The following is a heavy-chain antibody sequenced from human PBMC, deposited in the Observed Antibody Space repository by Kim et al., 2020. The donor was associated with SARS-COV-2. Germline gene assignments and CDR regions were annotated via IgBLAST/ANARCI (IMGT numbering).Heavy chain of an antibody. V-gene: IGHV2-70*11. D-gene: IGHD1-26*01. CDR1: GFSLTTPGMC. Sequence: SGPTLVNPTQTLTLTCTLSGFSLTTPGMCVSWIRQPPGKALEWLARIDWDDDKYYSRSLKTRLTISKDTSKNQVVLTMTNMDPVDTATYYCARKVADSGGYYVHCDHWGLGTLVTVSS. CDR2: IDWDDDK. CDR3: ARKVADSGGYYVHCDH. J-gene: IGHJ4*02.